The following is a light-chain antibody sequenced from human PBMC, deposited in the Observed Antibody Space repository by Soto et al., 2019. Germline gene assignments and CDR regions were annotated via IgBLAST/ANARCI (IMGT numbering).Light chain of an antibody. V-gene: IGKV3-11*01. CDR2: DAS. CDR1: QSVSSY. CDR3: QQRSNWPPIT. J-gene: IGKJ5*01. Sequence: EIVLTQSPATRSLSPGERATLSCRASQSVSSYLAWYQQKPGQAPRILIYDASNRATGIPARFSGSGSGTDFTLTISSLEPEDFAVYYCQQRSNWPPITFGQGTRLEIK.